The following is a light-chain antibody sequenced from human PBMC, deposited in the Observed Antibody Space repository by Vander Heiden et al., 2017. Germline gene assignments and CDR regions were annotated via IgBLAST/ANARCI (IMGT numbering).Light chain of an antibody. CDR2: ENN. V-gene: IGLV1-51*01. Sequence: HSVLTQPPSVSAAPGQKVTISCSGSSSNIGDNYVSWLQQLPGTAPKVLIFENNRRPSGIPDRFSGSKSGTSATLGITGLQTGDEADYYCGTWDSSLSSGVFGSGTKVTVL. J-gene: IGLJ1*01. CDR3: GTWDSSLSSGV. CDR1: SSNIGDNY.